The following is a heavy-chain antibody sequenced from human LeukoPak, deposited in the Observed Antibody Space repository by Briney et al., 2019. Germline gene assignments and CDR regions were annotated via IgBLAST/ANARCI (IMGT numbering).Heavy chain of an antibody. CDR2: FYNSGDT. Sequence: SETLSLTCTVSGDSISTYLWSWIRQAPGRRLEWIGYFYNSGDTKLNPSLKSRVIISVDTPKNQYSLKMSSLTTADTAVYFCARLGFYSGYFDHWGQGILVTVSS. CDR3: ARLGFYSGYFDH. D-gene: IGHD2-15*01. J-gene: IGHJ4*02. V-gene: IGHV4-59*01. CDR1: GDSISTYL.